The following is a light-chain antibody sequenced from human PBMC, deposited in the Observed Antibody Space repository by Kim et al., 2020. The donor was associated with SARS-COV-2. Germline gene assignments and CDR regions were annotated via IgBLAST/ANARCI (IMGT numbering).Light chain of an antibody. J-gene: IGLJ2*01. CDR2: GKN. Sequence: SSELTQDPAVSVALGQTVRITCQGDSLRSYYVTWYQQKPGQAPILVIYGKNNRPSGIPDRFSGSSSGNTASLTITGTQAGDEADYYCNSRDSNNNVLFGG. CDR1: SLRSYY. CDR3: NSRDSNNNVL. V-gene: IGLV3-19*01.